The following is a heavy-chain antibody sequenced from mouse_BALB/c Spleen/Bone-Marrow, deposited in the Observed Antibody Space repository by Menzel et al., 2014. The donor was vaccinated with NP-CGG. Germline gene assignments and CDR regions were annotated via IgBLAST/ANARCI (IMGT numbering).Heavy chain of an antibody. CDR1: GFTFSSFG. V-gene: IGHV5-17*02. D-gene: IGHD4-1*01. J-gene: IGHJ1*01. CDR3: TRGGNWDDFDV. Sequence: EVMLVESGGGLVHPGGSRRLSCAASGFTFSSFGMHWVRQAPEKGLEWVAYISSGSSTIFYVDTVKGRFTISRDNPKNTLFLQMTSLRSEDTAMYYCTRGGNWDDFDVWGAGTTVTVSS. CDR2: ISSGSSTI.